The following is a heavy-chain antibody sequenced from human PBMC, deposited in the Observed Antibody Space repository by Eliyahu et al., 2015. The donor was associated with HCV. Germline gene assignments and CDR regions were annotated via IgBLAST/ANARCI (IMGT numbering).Heavy chain of an antibody. CDR2: ISSSSYI. D-gene: IGHD3-22*01. Sequence: EVQLVESGGGLVKPGGSLRLSCAASGFTFSSYSMNWVRQAPGKGLEWVSSISSSSYIYYADSVKGRFTISRDNAKNSLYLQMNSLRAEDTAVYYCAISQDYYDSSGLLFDYWGQGTLVTVSS. J-gene: IGHJ4*02. V-gene: IGHV3-21*01. CDR3: AISQDYYDSSGLLFDY. CDR1: GFTFSSYS.